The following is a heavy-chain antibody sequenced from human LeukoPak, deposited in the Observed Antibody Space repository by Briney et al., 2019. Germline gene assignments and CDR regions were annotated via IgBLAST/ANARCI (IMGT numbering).Heavy chain of an antibody. Sequence: GGSLRLSCAASGFTFSNYGMHWVRQAPGKGLEWVAVISYSGSNKYYADSVKGRFTISRDNSKNTLYLQMNSLRAEDTAVYYCAKGGWFGELGDGMDVWGQGTTVTVSS. CDR1: GFTFSNYG. J-gene: IGHJ6*02. D-gene: IGHD3-10*01. CDR3: AKGGWFGELGDGMDV. CDR2: ISYSGSNK. V-gene: IGHV3-30*18.